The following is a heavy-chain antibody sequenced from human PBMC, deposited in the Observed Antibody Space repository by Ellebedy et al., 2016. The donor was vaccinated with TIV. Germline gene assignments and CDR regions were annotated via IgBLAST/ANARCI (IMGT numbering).Heavy chain of an antibody. CDR3: ARETPYYYYGMDV. CDR1: GYTFTSYG. J-gene: IGHJ6*02. V-gene: IGHV1-18*01. CDR2: ISAYNGNT. Sequence: AASVQVSCKASGYTFTSYGISWVRQSPGQGLEWMGWISAYNGNTNYAQKLQGRVTMTTDTSTSTAYMELRSLRSDDTAVYYCARETPYYYYGMDVWGQGTTVTVSS.